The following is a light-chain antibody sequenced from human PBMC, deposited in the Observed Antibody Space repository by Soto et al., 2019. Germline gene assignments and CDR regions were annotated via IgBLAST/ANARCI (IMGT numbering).Light chain of an antibody. CDR1: SSDVGSYNS. CDR3: CSYAGNPYV. CDR2: EGS. J-gene: IGLJ1*01. V-gene: IGLV2-23*01. Sequence: QSALTQPASVSGSPRQSIAISCTGTSSDVGSYNSVSWYQQHPGKAPKLMIYEGSKRPSGVSDRFSGSKSGNTASLTISGLQAEDEADYYCCSYAGNPYVFGTGTKLTVL.